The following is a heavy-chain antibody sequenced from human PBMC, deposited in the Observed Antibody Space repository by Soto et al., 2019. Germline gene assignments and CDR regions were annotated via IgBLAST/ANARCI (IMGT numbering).Heavy chain of an antibody. CDR2: ISSSSSYI. CDR1: GFTFSSYS. D-gene: IGHD3-22*01. Sequence: PGGSLRLSCAASGFTFSSYSMNWVRQAPGKGLEWVSSISSSSSYIYYADSVKGRFTISRDNAKNSLYLQMNSLRAEDTAVYYCARDAPDSSGYYPVPVSGYFDYWGQGTLVTVSS. CDR3: ARDAPDSSGYYPVPVSGYFDY. J-gene: IGHJ4*02. V-gene: IGHV3-21*01.